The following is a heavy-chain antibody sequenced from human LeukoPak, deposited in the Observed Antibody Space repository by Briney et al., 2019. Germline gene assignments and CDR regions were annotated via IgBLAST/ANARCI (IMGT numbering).Heavy chain of an antibody. J-gene: IGHJ3*02. CDR3: ARDDCSTTSCYIGAFDI. D-gene: IGHD2-2*02. Sequence: SETLSLTCAVSGGSISSGGYSWSWIRQPPGKGLEWIGYIYHSGSTYYNPSLKSRVTISLYTSKTQFSLKLSSVTAADTAVYFCARDDCSTTSCYIGAFDIWGQGTPVTVSS. V-gene: IGHV4-30-2*01. CDR2: IYHSGST. CDR1: GGSISSGGYS.